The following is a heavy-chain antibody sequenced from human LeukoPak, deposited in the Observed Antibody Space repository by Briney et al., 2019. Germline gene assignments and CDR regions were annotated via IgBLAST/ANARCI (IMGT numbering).Heavy chain of an antibody. V-gene: IGHV4-4*07. D-gene: IGHD4-17*01. J-gene: IGHJ5*02. CDR3: ARSWDSVTYNWFDP. CDR1: GGSISSYY. Sequence: SETLSLTCTVSGGSISSYYWSWIRQPAGKGLEWIGRIYTSGSTNYNPSLKCRVTMSVDTSKNQFSLKLSSVTAADTAVYYCARSWDSVTYNWFDPWGQGTLVTVSS. CDR2: IYTSGST.